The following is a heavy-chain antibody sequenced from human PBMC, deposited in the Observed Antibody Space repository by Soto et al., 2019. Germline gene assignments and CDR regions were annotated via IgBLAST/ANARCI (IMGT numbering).Heavy chain of an antibody. Sequence: PSETLSLTCTVSGGSIGSGGYYWSWIRQDPGKGLEWLGDIYSNGNTYYNPSLKSRVAISSDTSKNQFSLRLSSVTAADTAVYYCARVVVAESWFDPWGQGTLVTVSS. D-gene: IGHD2-15*01. CDR3: ARVVVAESWFDP. CDR1: GGSIGSGGYY. V-gene: IGHV4-31*03. CDR2: IYSNGNT. J-gene: IGHJ5*02.